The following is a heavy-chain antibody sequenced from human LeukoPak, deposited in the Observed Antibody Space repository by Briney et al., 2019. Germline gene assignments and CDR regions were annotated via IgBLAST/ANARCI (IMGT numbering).Heavy chain of an antibody. CDR3: TSDSGSYYTPPY. CDR2: IRSKAYGGAT. CDR1: GFTFGDYA. Sequence: GRSLRLSCTASGFTFGDYAMSWVRQAPGKGLEWVGFIRSKAYGGATEYAASVKGRFTISRDDSKSIAYLQMNSLKTEDTAVYYCTSDSGSYYTPPYRGQGTLVTVSS. V-gene: IGHV3-49*04. J-gene: IGHJ4*02. D-gene: IGHD1-26*01.